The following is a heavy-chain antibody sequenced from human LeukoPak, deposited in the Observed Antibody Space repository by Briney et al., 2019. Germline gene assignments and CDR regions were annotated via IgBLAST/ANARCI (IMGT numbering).Heavy chain of an antibody. CDR2: INHSGYT. Sequence: SETLSLTCGVSGVPFSNYYWSWVRQSPTQGLEWIGEINHSGYTNYNPSLKSRVTMSIDTSKNQFSLKLTSVTAADAGVYYCTRAVAGHPDWGQGTRVTVSS. J-gene: IGHJ4*02. V-gene: IGHV4-34*01. D-gene: IGHD6-19*01. CDR1: GVPFSNYY. CDR3: TRAVAGHPD.